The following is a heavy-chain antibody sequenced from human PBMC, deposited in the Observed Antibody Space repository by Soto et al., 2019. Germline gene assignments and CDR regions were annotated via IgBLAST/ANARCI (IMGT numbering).Heavy chain of an antibody. V-gene: IGHV3-30*18. CDR3: AKGDSSGYYPGFDY. D-gene: IGHD3-22*01. J-gene: IGHJ4*02. CDR1: GFTFSSYG. Sequence: QVQLVESGGGVVQPGRSLRLSCAASGFTFSSYGMHWVRQAPGKGLEWVAVISYDGSNKYYADSVKGRFTISRDNSKNPLYLQMNSLRAEDTAVYYCAKGDSSGYYPGFDYWGQGTLVTVSS. CDR2: ISYDGSNK.